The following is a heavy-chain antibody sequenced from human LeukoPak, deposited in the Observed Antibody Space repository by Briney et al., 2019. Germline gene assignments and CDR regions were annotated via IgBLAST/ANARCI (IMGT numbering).Heavy chain of an antibody. Sequence: ASVKVSCKASGYSFTSYDINWVRQATGQGLEWMGWMNPNNGNVGSAQKFLGSLTMTRSTSISTAYMELSRLRSDDTAVYYCARGDSITYYYYGMDVWGQGTTVTVSS. J-gene: IGHJ6*02. CDR1: GYSFTSYD. CDR2: MNPNNGNV. D-gene: IGHD2/OR15-2a*01. CDR3: ARGDSITYYYYGMDV. V-gene: IGHV1-8*01.